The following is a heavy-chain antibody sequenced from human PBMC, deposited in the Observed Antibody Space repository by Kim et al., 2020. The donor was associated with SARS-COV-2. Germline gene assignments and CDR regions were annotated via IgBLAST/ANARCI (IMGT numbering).Heavy chain of an antibody. D-gene: IGHD5-18*01. Sequence: SETLSLTCTVSGGSVSSGDYYWTWIRQPPGKGLEWIGYIYYSGSTNYNPSLKSRVTISADTSKTQISLKLDSVTAADTAVYYCARGSYGYDHWGQGTLVTVSS. CDR2: IYYSGST. J-gene: IGHJ4*02. V-gene: IGHV4-61*08. CDR1: GGSVSSGDYY. CDR3: ARGSYGYDH.